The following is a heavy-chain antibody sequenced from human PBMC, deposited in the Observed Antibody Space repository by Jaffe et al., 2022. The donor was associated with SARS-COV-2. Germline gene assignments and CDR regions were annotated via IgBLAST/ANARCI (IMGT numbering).Heavy chain of an antibody. Sequence: QLQLQESGPGLVKPSETLSLTCTVSGGSISSSSYYWGWIRQPPGKGLEWIGSIYYSGSTYYNPSLKSRVTISVDTSKNQFSLKLSSVTAADTAVYYCARLCRITMVRGVNPRPFDYWGQGTLVTVSS. CDR2: IYYSGST. J-gene: IGHJ4*02. CDR1: GGSISSSSYY. V-gene: IGHV4-39*01. D-gene: IGHD3-10*01. CDR3: ARLCRITMVRGVNPRPFDY.